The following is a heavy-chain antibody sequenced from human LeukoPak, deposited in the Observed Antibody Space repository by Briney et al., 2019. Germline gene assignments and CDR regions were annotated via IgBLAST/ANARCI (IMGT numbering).Heavy chain of an antibody. CDR3: ASLDITGTTTTDY. J-gene: IGHJ4*02. CDR2: IIPILGIA. D-gene: IGHD1-20*01. V-gene: IGHV1-69*04. Sequence: SVTVSCKASGGTFSSYAISWVQQAPGQGLEWMGRIIPILGIANYAQKFQGRVTITADKSTSTAYMELSSLRSEDTAVYYCASLDITGTTTTDYWGQGTLVTVSS. CDR1: GGTFSSYA.